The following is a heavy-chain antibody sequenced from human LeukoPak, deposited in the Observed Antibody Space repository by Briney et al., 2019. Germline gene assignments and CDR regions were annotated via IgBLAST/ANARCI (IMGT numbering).Heavy chain of an antibody. CDR2: INPNSGGT. Sequence: GASVKVSCKASGYTFTGYYMHWVRQAPGQGLEWMGGINPNSGGTNYAQKFQGRVTMTRDTSISTAYMEMSRLRYDDTAVYYCARLTGGNSHYYYYMDVWGKGTTVTISS. CDR3: ARLTGGNSHYYYYMDV. CDR1: GYTFTGYY. J-gene: IGHJ6*03. V-gene: IGHV1-2*02. D-gene: IGHD4-23*01.